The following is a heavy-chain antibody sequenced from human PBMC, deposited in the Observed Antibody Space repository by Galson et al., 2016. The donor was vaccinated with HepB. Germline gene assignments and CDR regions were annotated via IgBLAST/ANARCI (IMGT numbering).Heavy chain of an antibody. V-gene: IGHV3-11*04. Sequence: SLRLSCAASGFTFSHYFVSWIRQAPGKGLEWVSYISGSADSRRYADSVKGRFTISRGNSKNALYLQMNSLRAEDTAVYYCARGVGYGSGSHFDYWGQGTLVTVSS. CDR2: ISGSADSR. D-gene: IGHD3-10*01. CDR3: ARGVGYGSGSHFDY. J-gene: IGHJ4*02. CDR1: GFTFSHYF.